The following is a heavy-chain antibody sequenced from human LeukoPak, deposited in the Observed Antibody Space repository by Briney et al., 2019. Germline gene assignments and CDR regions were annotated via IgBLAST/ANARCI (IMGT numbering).Heavy chain of an antibody. Sequence: GESLKISCKGSGYSFTSYWIGWVRQMPGKGLEWMGIIYPGESDTRYSPSFQGQVTISADKSISTAYLQWSSLKASDTAMYYCARLISPPVQLWLMDAFDIWGQGTMVTVSS. V-gene: IGHV5-51*01. CDR1: GYSFTSYW. D-gene: IGHD5-18*01. CDR2: IYPGESDT. CDR3: ARLISPPVQLWLMDAFDI. J-gene: IGHJ3*02.